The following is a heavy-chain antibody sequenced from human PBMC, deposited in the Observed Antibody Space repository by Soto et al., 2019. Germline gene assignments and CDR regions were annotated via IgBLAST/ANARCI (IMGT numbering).Heavy chain of an antibody. CDR2: ISAYNGNT. Sequence: ASVKVSCKASGYTFTNFGISWVRQAPGQGLEWMGWISAYNGNTNYAQNFEDRVTMTTATSTNTVFLELRSLKSDDTAIYYCARDRLRGYDSSGFYSWGQGTMVTVSS. D-gene: IGHD3-22*01. CDR3: ARDRLRGYDSSGFYS. CDR1: GYTFTNFG. V-gene: IGHV1-18*01. J-gene: IGHJ4*02.